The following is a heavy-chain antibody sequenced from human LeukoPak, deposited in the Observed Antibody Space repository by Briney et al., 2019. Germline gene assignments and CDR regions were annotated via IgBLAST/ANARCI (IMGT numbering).Heavy chain of an antibody. D-gene: IGHD2-8*01. CDR2: INPNSGGT. V-gene: IGHV1-2*02. CDR3: ARFEYCTKGVCINFDL. Sequence: ASLKVSCKASGYTFTGPYIHWMRQAPGQGLEWMGWINPNSGGTKYAQKFQGRVTVTRDTSTSTVYMELSGLRADDTAAYYCARFEYCTKGVCINFDLWGQGTLVTVSS. J-gene: IGHJ4*02. CDR1: GYTFTGPY.